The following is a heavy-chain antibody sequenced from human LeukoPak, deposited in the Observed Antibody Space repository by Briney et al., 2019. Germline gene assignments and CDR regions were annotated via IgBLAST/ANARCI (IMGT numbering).Heavy chain of an antibody. J-gene: IGHJ4*02. CDR1: GYTFTSYY. V-gene: IGHV1-46*01. D-gene: IGHD5-18*01. CDR2: INPSGGST. CDR3: ARADTRDTDYFDY. Sequence: ASVKVSCKASGYTFTSYYMHWVRQAPGQGLEWMGIINPSGGSTSYAQKFQGRVTMTRDTSTSTVHMEVSSLRSEDTAVYYCARADTRDTDYFDYRGQGTLVTVSS.